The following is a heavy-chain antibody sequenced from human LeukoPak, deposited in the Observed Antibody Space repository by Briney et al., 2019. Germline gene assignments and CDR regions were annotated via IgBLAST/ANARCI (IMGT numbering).Heavy chain of an antibody. CDR2: INTNTGNP. CDR3: ARGINNMVRGVIITANWFDP. J-gene: IGHJ5*02. V-gene: IGHV7-4-1*02. D-gene: IGHD3-10*01. Sequence: GASVKVSCKASGYTSTSYAMNWVRQAPGQGPEWMGWINTNTGNPTYAQGFKGRFVFSLDTSVSTAYLQISSLKAEDTAVYYCARGINNMVRGVIITANWFDPWGQGTLVTVSS. CDR1: GYTSTSYA.